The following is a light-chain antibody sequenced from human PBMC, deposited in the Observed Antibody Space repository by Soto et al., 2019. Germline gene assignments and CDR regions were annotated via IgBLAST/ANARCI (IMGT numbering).Light chain of an antibody. CDR1: SSNIGSNT. CDR2: SDN. J-gene: IGLJ2*01. CDR3: ATWDDSLNGPVV. V-gene: IGLV1-44*01. Sequence: QSVLTQPPSASGTPGQRVTISCSGSSSNIGSNTVSWYQQLPGAAPKVLIYSDNQRPSGVPDRFSGSKSGTSASLAISGLQSEDESDYYYATWDDSLNGPVVFGGGTKLTVL.